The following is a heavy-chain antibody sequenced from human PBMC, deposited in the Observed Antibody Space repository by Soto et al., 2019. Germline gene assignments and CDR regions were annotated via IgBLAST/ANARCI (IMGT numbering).Heavy chain of an antibody. D-gene: IGHD3-22*01. V-gene: IGHV3-23*01. J-gene: IGHJ4*02. Sequence: GSLRLSCEASGFTFSSCAMGWVRQVPGKGLEWVSAIVASGESTCYTDSVKGRFSISRDNSRSTLFLQLSSLRAKDTAVYYCAKYDASTYPRAPFDYWGQGTLVTVSS. CDR1: GFTFSSCA. CDR3: AKYDASTYPRAPFDY. CDR2: IVASGEST.